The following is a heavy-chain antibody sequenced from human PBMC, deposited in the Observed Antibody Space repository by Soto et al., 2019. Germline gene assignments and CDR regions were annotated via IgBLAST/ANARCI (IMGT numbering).Heavy chain of an antibody. CDR1: GFTFSDHW. D-gene: IGHD6-13*01. J-gene: IGHJ4*02. V-gene: IGHV3-74*01. CDR2: TKGDGTST. CDR3: AKTIRGGYSSSWYYFDY. Sequence: GGSLRLSCAASGFTFSDHWMHWVRQAPGKGLVWVSYTKGDGTSTRYADSVKGRFTISSDSAKSTLYLQINSLRAEDTAVYYCAKTIRGGYSSSWYYFDYWGQGTLVTVSS.